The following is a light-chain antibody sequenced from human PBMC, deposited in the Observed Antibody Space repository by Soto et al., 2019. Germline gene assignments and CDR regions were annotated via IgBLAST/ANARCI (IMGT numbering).Light chain of an antibody. V-gene: IGKV1-5*01. CDR1: QNISIW. Sequence: DIKMTQSPSTLSASVGDRVTITCRASQNISIWLAWYQQRPGRAPRLLIYDSSSLESGVPSTFSGSGSGTEFSLTISNLRPDDFATYYCQHYHSFSITFGQGTRPEI. J-gene: IGKJ5*01. CDR3: QHYHSFSIT. CDR2: DSS.